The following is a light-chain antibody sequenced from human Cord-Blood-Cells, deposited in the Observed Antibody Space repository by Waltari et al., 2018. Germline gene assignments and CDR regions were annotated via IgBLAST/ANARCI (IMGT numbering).Light chain of an antibody. CDR1: NIGSKI. Sequence: SYVLTQPPPVSVAAGKTARITCGGNNIGSKIVHWYQQKPGQAPVLVIYYDSDRHSGSPERFAGCNSGNTATLTIRMVEAGDEADYYCQVWDSSSDHWVFGGGTKLTVL. CDR3: QVWDSSSDHWV. J-gene: IGLJ3*02. V-gene: IGLV3-21*04. CDR2: YDS.